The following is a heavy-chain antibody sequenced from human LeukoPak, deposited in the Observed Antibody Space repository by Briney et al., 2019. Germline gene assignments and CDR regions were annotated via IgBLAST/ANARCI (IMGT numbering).Heavy chain of an antibody. J-gene: IGHJ4*02. V-gene: IGHV3-7*01. CDR2: MNEDGSEK. CDR1: GFGFSNYW. CDR3: AKIAAAAYGGAYYSDY. Sequence: GGSLRLSCAASGFGFSNYWMSWVRQAPGKGLEWVANMNEDGSEKNYVDSVKGRFTISRDNAQDSLYLQMNSLRAEDTAVYYCAKIAAAAYGGAYYSDYWGQGTLVTVSS. D-gene: IGHD6-13*01.